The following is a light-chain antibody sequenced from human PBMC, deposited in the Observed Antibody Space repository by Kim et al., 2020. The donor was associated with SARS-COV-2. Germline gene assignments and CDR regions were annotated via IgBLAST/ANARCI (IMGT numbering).Light chain of an antibody. J-gene: IGKJ1*01. Sequence: SPGDTATPSCLASQSVSSRYLAWHQQNPGQAPRLLIDGACSRATSIPDRFSGRGSGTVFTLTISRLEPEDFAVYYCQQYGSSAWTFGQGTKVDIK. V-gene: IGKV3-20*01. CDR3: QQYGSSAWT. CDR1: QSVSSRY. CDR2: GAC.